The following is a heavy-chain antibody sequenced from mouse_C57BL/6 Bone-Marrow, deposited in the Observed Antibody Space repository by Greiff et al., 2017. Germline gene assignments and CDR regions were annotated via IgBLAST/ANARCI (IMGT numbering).Heavy chain of an antibody. Sequence: QVQLQQPGAELVKPGASVKLSCKASGYTFTSYWMQWVKQRPGQGLEWIGEIDPSDSYTNYNQKFNGKATLTVDTSSSTAYMQLSSLTSEDSAVYYCARDHYDYDGGYYFDYWGQGTTLTVSS. J-gene: IGHJ2*01. CDR2: IDPSDSYT. V-gene: IGHV1-50*01. CDR3: ARDHYDYDGGYYFDY. D-gene: IGHD2-4*01. CDR1: GYTFTSYW.